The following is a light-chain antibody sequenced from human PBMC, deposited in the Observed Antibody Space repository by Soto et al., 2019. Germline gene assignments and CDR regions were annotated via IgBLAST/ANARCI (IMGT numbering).Light chain of an antibody. CDR1: QSISSY. V-gene: IGKV1-39*01. CDR2: AAS. J-gene: IGKJ4*01. Sequence: DIQMTQSPSSLSASVGDRVTITCRASQSISSYLNWYQQKPGKAPKLLIYAASSLQSGVPSRFSGSGSVPDLALTISSLQPEDLATYYCQQSYRTPDTFGGGTKVEIK. CDR3: QQSYRTPDT.